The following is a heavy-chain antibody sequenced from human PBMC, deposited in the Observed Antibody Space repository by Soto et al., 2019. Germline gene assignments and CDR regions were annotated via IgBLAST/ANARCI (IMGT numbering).Heavy chain of an antibody. CDR3: ARDRWHRDWHPGALDI. J-gene: IGHJ3*02. Sequence: TGGSLRLSCAASGFAFSSYEMNWVRQAPGKGLEWVSYIDATSNIIHYADSVEGRFTISRDNSKNSLFLQMKSLGAEDTALYYCARDRWHRDWHPGALDIWGRGTMVTVSS. D-gene: IGHD3-9*01. CDR1: GFAFSSYE. V-gene: IGHV3-48*03. CDR2: IDATSNII.